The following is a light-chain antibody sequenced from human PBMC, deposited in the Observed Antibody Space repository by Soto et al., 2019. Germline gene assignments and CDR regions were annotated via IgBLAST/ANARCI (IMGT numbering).Light chain of an antibody. CDR1: SSNIGADYA. CDR3: QSYDRLSGWV. Sequence: QSVLTQPPSVSGAPGQRITISCTGSSSNIGADYAVHWYQQLPGAAPKLLIYANTNRPSGVPDRLSGSKSGTSASLAITGLQAEDEADYYCQSYDRLSGWVFGGGTKLTVL. J-gene: IGLJ3*02. V-gene: IGLV1-40*01. CDR2: ANT.